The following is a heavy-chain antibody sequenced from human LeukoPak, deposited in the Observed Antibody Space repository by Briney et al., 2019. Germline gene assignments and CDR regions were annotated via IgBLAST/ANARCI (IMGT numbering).Heavy chain of an antibody. V-gene: IGHV1-69*04. CDR3: AREGVPAVIDY. Sequence: ASVKVSCKASGGTFSSYAISRVRQAPGQGLEWMGRIIPILGIANYAQKFQGRVTITADKSTSTAYMELSSLRSEDTAVYYCAREGVPAVIDYWGQGTLVTVSS. CDR1: GGTFSSYA. D-gene: IGHD2-2*01. CDR2: IIPILGIA. J-gene: IGHJ4*02.